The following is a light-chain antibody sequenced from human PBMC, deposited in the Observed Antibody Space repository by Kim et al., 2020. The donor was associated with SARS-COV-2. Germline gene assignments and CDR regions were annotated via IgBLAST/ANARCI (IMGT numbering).Light chain of an antibody. CDR3: RQSYSVPLT. Sequence: DIQMTQSPSSLSASVGDRVTITCRASQSITRYLNWYQQKAGKAPNLLISGASSLQSGVPSRFSGGGSGTDFSLTISSLQLEDFATYYCRQSYSVPLTFGGRNKVDIK. J-gene: IGKJ4*01. V-gene: IGKV1-39*01. CDR1: QSITRY. CDR2: GAS.